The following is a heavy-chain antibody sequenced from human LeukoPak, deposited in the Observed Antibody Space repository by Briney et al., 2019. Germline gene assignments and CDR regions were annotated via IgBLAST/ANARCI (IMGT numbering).Heavy chain of an antibody. CDR1: GGSISSYY. V-gene: IGHV4-59*12. CDR2: IYYSGST. J-gene: IGHJ4*02. D-gene: IGHD6-13*01. CDR3: ARDGAAAGTVSFDY. Sequence: PSETLSLTCTVSGGSISSYYWSWIRQPPGKGLEWIGYIYYSGSTNYNPSLKSRVTISVDTSKNQFSLKLSSVTAADTAVYYCARDGAAAGTVSFDYWGQGTLVTVSS.